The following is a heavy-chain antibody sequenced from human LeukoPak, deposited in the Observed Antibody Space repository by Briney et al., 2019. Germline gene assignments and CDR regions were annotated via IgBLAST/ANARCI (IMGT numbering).Heavy chain of an antibody. CDR3: ARDFSGSYDC. Sequence: ASVKVSCKASGYTFTDYYMHWVRQAPGQGLEWMGLINANSGGTNYAQRFQGRVIMTRDTYIRTVYMELSRLSSDDTAVYYCARDFSGSYDCWGQGTLVSVSS. CDR1: GYTFTDYY. V-gene: IGHV1-2*02. J-gene: IGHJ4*02. CDR2: INANSGGT. D-gene: IGHD1-26*01.